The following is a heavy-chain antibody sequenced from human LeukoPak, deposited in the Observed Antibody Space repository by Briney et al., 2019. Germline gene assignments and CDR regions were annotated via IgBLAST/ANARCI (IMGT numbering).Heavy chain of an antibody. V-gene: IGHV4-59*01. CDR2: IYYSGST. CDR1: GGSISSYY. Sequence: SETLSLTCTVSGGSISSYYWSWIRQPPGKGLAWIGYIYYSGSTNYNPSLKSRVTISVDTSKNQFSLKLSSVTAADTAVYYCARAAYCGGDCYPTYFDYWGQGTLVTVSS. D-gene: IGHD2-21*02. J-gene: IGHJ4*02. CDR3: ARAAYCGGDCYPTYFDY.